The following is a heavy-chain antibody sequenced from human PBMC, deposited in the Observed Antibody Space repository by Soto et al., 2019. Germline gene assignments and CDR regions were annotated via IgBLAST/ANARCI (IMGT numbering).Heavy chain of an antibody. CDR2: IYTSGST. CDR3: ARDAPIVVVPAATNWFDP. CDR1: GGSISSYY. J-gene: IGHJ5*02. V-gene: IGHV4-4*07. D-gene: IGHD2-2*01. Sequence: QVQLQESGPGLVKPSETLSLTCTVSGGSISSYYWSWIRQPAGKGLEWIGRIYTSGSTNYNPSIKSRVTMSVDTSKNQFSLKLSSVTAADTAVYYCARDAPIVVVPAATNWFDPWGQGTLVTVS.